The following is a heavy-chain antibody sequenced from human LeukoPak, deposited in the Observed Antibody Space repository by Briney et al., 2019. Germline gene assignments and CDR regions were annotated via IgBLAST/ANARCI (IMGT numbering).Heavy chain of an antibody. Sequence: GGSLRLSCAASGFTFSSYAMSWVRQAPGKGLEWVSAISGSGGSTYYADSVKGRFTISRDNSKNTLYLQMNSLRAEDTAVYYCAKVRRVSGFRCSWFGELSLDYWGQGTLVTVSS. CDR1: GFTFSSYA. V-gene: IGHV3-23*01. CDR2: ISGSGGST. J-gene: IGHJ4*02. D-gene: IGHD3-10*01. CDR3: AKVRRVSGFRCSWFGELSLDY.